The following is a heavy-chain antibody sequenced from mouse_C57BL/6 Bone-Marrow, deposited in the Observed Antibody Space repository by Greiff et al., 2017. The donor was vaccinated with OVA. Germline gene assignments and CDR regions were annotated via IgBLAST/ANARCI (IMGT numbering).Heavy chain of an antibody. J-gene: IGHJ2*01. Sequence: QVQLKQSGPELVRPGVSVKISCKGSGYTFTDYAMHWVKQSHAKSLEWIGVISTYYGDASYNQKFKDKATMTVDKSSSTAYMELARLTSEASAVLYGARGGSSNYFDYWGQGTPLTVSA. CDR1: GYTFTDYA. CDR3: ARGGSSNYFDY. D-gene: IGHD1-1*01. CDR2: ISTYYGDA. V-gene: IGHV1-67*01.